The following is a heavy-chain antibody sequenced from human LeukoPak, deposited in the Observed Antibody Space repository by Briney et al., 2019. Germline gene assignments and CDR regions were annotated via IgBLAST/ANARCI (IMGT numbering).Heavy chain of an antibody. J-gene: IGHJ5*02. V-gene: IGHV1-8*01. D-gene: IGHD4-17*01. CDR2: MNPDIGNT. CDR3: AVHLPGDYLDP. Sequence: MGGMNPDIGNTDFAQKFQGRVTMTRNTSISTAYMELSSLTSEDTAVYYCAVHLPGDYLDPWGQGTLVTVSS.